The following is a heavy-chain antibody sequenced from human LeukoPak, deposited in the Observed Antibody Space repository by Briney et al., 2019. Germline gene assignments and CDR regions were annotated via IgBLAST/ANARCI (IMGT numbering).Heavy chain of an antibody. J-gene: IGHJ6*03. CDR3: TRGSIAYYYMGV. D-gene: IGHD3-22*01. CDR1: GGSISSYY. CDR2: IYYSGST. V-gene: IGHV4-59*01. Sequence: SETLSLTCTVSGGSISSYYWSWIRQPPGKGLEWIGNIYYSGSTNYNPSLKSRVTTSVDTSKNQFSLKLSSVTAADTAVYYCTRGSIAYYYMGVWGKGTTVTISS.